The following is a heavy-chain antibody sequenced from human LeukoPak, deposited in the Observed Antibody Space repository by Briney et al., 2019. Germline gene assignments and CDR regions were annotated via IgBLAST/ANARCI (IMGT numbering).Heavy chain of an antibody. V-gene: IGHV1-18*01. CDR3: AKEDSSGWYYFDY. D-gene: IGHD6-19*01. J-gene: IGHJ4*02. Sequence: ASVKVSCKASGYTFRNFGINWVRQAPGQGPEWMGWVSPYTGNGRYVEKFQGRLTFTTDASTTTAYMELRGLSLDDTAMYFCAKEDSSGWYYFDYWGQGTLVTVSS. CDR1: GYTFRNFG. CDR2: VSPYTGNG.